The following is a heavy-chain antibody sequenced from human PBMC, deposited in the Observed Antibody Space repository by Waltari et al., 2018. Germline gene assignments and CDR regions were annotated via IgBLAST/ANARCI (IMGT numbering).Heavy chain of an antibody. CDR2: IIPNSGGT. D-gene: IGHD7-27*01. Sequence: QVQLVQSGAAVRKPGASVKVSCATSGYPFSGYYIHWVRQAPGQGPEWMGRIIPNSGGTSYAQKFQGRVTMTMDTSITTAYMELRSLTSDDTAVYYCARGNWGYFFDYWGQGTLVTVSS. V-gene: IGHV1-2*06. J-gene: IGHJ4*02. CDR3: ARGNWGYFFDY. CDR1: GYPFSGYY.